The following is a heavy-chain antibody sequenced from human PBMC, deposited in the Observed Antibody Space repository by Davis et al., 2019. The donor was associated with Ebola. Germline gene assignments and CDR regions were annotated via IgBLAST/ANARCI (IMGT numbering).Heavy chain of an antibody. J-gene: IGHJ3*02. CDR2: MNPNSGNT. D-gene: IGHD3-9*01. V-gene: IGHV1-8*02. CDR1: GYTFTGYY. CDR3: ARSKQYFDWSLDAFDI. Sequence: ASVKVSCKASGYTFTGYYMHWVRQAPGQGLEWMGWMNPNSGNTGYAQKFQGRVTMTRNTSISTAYMELSSLRSEDTAVYYCARSKQYFDWSLDAFDIWGQGTMVTVSS.